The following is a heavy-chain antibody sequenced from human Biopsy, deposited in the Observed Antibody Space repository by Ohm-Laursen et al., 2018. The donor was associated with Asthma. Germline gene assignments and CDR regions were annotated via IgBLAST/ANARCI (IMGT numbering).Heavy chain of an antibody. CDR3: TRTTTVTTTYAMDV. CDR1: EFSVSSSY. J-gene: IGHJ6*02. CDR2: IYNDGRA. Sequence: GSLRLSCAASEFSVSSSYMSWVRQAPGKGLEWVSVIYNDGRAYYADPVKGRFTVSRDNSKNTLFLQMNSLRAEDTAVYYCTRTTTVTTTYAMDVWGRGTTVTVSS. D-gene: IGHD4-17*01. V-gene: IGHV3-53*01.